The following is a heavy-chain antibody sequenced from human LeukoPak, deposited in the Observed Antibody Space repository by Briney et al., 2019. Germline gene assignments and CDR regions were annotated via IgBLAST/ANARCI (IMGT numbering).Heavy chain of an antibody. V-gene: IGHV3-73*01. CDR1: GSTFSGSA. CDR3: TSRPTWYYYDSSGYYVDY. Sequence: GGSLRLSCAASGSTFSGSAMHWVRQASGKGLEWVGRTRSKANSYATAYAASVKGRFTISRDDSKNTAYLQMNSLKTEDTAVYYCTSRPTWYYYDSSGYYVDYWGQGTLVTVSS. J-gene: IGHJ4*02. CDR2: TRSKANSYAT. D-gene: IGHD3-22*01.